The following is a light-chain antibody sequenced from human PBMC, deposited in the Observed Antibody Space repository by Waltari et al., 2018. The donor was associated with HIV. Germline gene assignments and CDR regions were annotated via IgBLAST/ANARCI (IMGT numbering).Light chain of an antibody. J-gene: IGKJ4*01. Sequence: DIQMTKSPSSLSASVGDRVTITRRASQGVSSWVAWYQHKPDKAPKALIYAATNLQSGVPSRFSGSGSGTIFTLIISSLQPEDFATYYCQQYKTFPLTFGGGTKV. CDR1: QGVSSW. CDR2: AAT. V-gene: IGKV1D-16*01. CDR3: QQYKTFPLT.